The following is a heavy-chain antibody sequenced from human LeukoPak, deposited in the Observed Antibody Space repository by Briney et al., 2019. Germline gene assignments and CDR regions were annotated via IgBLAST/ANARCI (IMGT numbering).Heavy chain of an antibody. Sequence: SETLSLTCTVSGGSISSYYWSWIRQPPGKGLEWIGYIYYSGSTNYNPSLKSRVTISVDTSKNQFSLKLSSMTAADTAVYYCARDPPSSSGYPLGYFDYWGQGTLVTVSS. CDR1: GGSISSYY. D-gene: IGHD3-22*01. CDR2: IYYSGST. J-gene: IGHJ4*02. V-gene: IGHV4-59*01. CDR3: ARDPPSSSGYPLGYFDY.